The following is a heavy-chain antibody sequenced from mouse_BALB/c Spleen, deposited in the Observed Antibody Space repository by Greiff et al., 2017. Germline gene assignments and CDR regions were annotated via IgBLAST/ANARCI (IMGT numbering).Heavy chain of an antibody. Sequence: EVQLQQSGPELVKPGASMKISCKASGYSFTGYTMNWVKQSHGKNLEWIGLINPYNGGTSYNQKFKGKATLTVDKSSSTAYMELLSLTSEDSAVYYCARRGFYDYDQPYAMDYWGQGTSVTVSS. CDR2: INPYNGGT. J-gene: IGHJ4*01. CDR3: ARRGFYDYDQPYAMDY. CDR1: GYSFTGYT. V-gene: IGHV1-18*01. D-gene: IGHD2-4*01.